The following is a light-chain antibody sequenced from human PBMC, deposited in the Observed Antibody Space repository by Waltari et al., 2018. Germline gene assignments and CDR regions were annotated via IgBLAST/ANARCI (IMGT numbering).Light chain of an antibody. Sequence: QSVLTPPPSASGPPGQRVTISCSGCRSNIPRNYVFWYPQLPGRAPKFLIYRNNQRPAGVPDRFSGSKSGTSASLAISGLRPEDEADYYCASWDDSLSGVVFGGGTKLTVL. V-gene: IGLV1-47*01. CDR2: RNN. CDR1: RSNIPRNY. J-gene: IGLJ2*01. CDR3: ASWDDSLSGVV.